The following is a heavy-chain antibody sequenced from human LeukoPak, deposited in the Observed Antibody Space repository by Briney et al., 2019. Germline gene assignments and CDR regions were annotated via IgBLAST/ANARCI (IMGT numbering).Heavy chain of an antibody. CDR1: GDSISSGGYY. CDR2: MYYSGST. Sequence: PSETLSLTCTVSGDSISSGGYYWSWIRQHPGEGQEWIGYMYYSGSTYYNPSLKSRVTISVDTSKNQFSLKLSSVTAADTAVYYCARRGSGTIFDYWGQGTLVTVSS. J-gene: IGHJ4*02. D-gene: IGHD3-10*01. V-gene: IGHV4-31*03. CDR3: ARRGSGTIFDY.